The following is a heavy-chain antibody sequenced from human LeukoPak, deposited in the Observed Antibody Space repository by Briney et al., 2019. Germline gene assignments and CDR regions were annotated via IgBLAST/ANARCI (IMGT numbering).Heavy chain of an antibody. D-gene: IGHD2-15*01. CDR3: ARPRGVAATFDAFDI. CDR2: IIPIFDMA. Sequence: GASVKVSCKASGGTFTSYAFSWVRQAPGQGLEWMGRIIPIFDMANYAQKFQGRVTMTRDTSTSTVYMELSSLRSEDTAVYYCARPRGVAATFDAFDIWGQGTMVTVSS. CDR1: GGTFTSYA. V-gene: IGHV1-69*04. J-gene: IGHJ3*02.